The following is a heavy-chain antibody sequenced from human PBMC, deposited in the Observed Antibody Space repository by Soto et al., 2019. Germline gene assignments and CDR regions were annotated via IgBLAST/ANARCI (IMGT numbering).Heavy chain of an antibody. V-gene: IGHV4-30-2*01. Sequence: QLQLQESGSGLVKPSQTLSLTCAVSGGSISSGGYSWSWIRQPPGKGLEWIGYIYHSGSTYYNPSLKSRVTISVDRSKNQFSLKLSSVTAADTAVYYCARWNCTNGVWYTKAKVGAFDIWGQGTMVTVSS. D-gene: IGHD2-8*01. CDR2: IYHSGST. CDR3: ARWNCTNGVWYTKAKVGAFDI. CDR1: GGSISSGGYS. J-gene: IGHJ3*02.